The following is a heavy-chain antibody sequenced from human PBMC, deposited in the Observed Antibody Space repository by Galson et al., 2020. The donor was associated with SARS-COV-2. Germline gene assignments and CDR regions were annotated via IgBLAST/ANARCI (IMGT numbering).Heavy chain of an antibody. D-gene: IGHD1-26*01. CDR1: GFTFSSFW. Sequence: GGSLRLSCAASGFTFSSFWMTWVRQAPEKGLEWVANIKEDGSEKYYVDSVKGRFTISRDNAANSLDLQMNSLRADDTAVYYCTRGRGAGNWGQGTLVTVSS. J-gene: IGHJ4*02. V-gene: IGHV3-7*01. CDR2: IKEDGSEK. CDR3: TRGRGAGN.